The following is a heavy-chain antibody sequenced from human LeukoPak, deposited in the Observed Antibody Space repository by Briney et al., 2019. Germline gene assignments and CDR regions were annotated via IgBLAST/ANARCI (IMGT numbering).Heavy chain of an antibody. CDR1: GGTFSSYA. V-gene: IGHV1-69*01. Sequence: SVKVSCKASGGTFSSYAISWVRQAPGRGLEWMGGIIPIFGTANYAQKFQGRVTITADESTSTAYMELSSLRSEDTAVYYCARVGLGGSSQNYWGQGTLVTVSS. J-gene: IGHJ4*02. CDR2: IIPIFGTA. CDR3: ARVGLGGSSQNY. D-gene: IGHD1-26*01.